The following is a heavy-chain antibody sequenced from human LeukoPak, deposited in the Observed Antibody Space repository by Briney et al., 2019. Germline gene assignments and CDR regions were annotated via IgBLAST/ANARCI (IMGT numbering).Heavy chain of an antibody. Sequence: ASVKVSCKASGYTFTSYGISWVRQAPGQGLEWMGGFDPEDGETIYAQKFQGRVTMTEDTSTDTAYMELSSLRSEDTAVYYCATDLYGSGRNTDYWGQGTLVTVSS. CDR2: FDPEDGET. CDR1: GYTFTSYG. J-gene: IGHJ4*02. V-gene: IGHV1-24*01. D-gene: IGHD3-10*01. CDR3: ATDLYGSGRNTDY.